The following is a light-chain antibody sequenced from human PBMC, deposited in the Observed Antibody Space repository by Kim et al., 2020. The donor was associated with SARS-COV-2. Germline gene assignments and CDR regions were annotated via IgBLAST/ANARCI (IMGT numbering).Light chain of an antibody. V-gene: IGLV1-44*01. CDR1: SSNIGSNT. CDR3: AAWDDSLNGPV. CDR2: SNN. J-gene: IGLJ2*01. Sequence: GQGVTIFCSGSSSNIGSNTVNWYQQLPGTAPKLLIYSNNQRPSGVPDRFSGSKSGTSASLAISGLQSEDEADYYCAAWDDSLNGPVFGGGTKLTVL.